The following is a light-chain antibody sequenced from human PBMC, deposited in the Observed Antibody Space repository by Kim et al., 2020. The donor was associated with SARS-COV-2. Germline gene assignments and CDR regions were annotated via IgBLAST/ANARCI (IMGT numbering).Light chain of an antibody. V-gene: IGLV3-1*01. CDR2: RDS. Sequence: VAPGQTASITCSGDKLGDKYACWYKQKPGQSPVLVIYRDSKRPSGIPERFSGYNSGNTATLTISGTQAMDEADYYCQAWDSSTHVVFGGGTQLTVL. CDR1: KLGDKY. J-gene: IGLJ2*01. CDR3: QAWDSSTHVV.